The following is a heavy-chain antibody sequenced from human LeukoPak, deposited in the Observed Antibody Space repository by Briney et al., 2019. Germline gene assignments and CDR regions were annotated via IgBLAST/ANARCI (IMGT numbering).Heavy chain of an antibody. J-gene: IGHJ4*02. D-gene: IGHD3-22*01. V-gene: IGHV3-9*01. CDR3: AKAQGGYYSNFDY. Sequence: SLRLSCAASGFTFDDYAMHWVRQAPGKGLEWVSGISWNSGTIGYADSVKGRFTISRDNAKNSLYLQMNSLRAEDTALYYCAKAQGGYYSNFDYWGQGTLVTVSS. CDR2: ISWNSGTI. CDR1: GFTFDDYA.